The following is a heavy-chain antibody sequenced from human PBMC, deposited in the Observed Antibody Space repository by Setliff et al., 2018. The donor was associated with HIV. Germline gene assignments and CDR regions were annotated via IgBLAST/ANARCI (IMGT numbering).Heavy chain of an antibody. CDR3: ARDHHSGRGSNFPWYSDL. V-gene: IGHV1-18*01. Sequence: ASVKVSCKASGYTFSNYGTTWVRQAPGQGLEWMGWITSYNGNTNYAKKFKGRVTMTTDTSTSIAYMELKSLRSEDTAVYYCARDHHSGRGSNFPWYSDLWGRGTLVTVPQ. CDR1: GYTFSNYG. D-gene: IGHD1-26*01. CDR2: ITSYNGNT. J-gene: IGHJ2*01.